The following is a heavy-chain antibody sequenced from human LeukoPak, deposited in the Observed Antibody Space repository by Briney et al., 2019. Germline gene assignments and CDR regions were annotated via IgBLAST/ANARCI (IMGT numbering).Heavy chain of an antibody. Sequence: GGSLRLSCAASGFTFSSYAMSWVRQAPGKGLEWVSDIGGSRGTTNYADSAKGRFTISRDNSKNTLYLQMNSLRAEDTAVYYCAKGPYGPGAFDTWGQGTMVTVSS. V-gene: IGHV3-23*01. CDR2: IGGSRGTT. J-gene: IGHJ3*02. D-gene: IGHD3-10*01. CDR3: AKGPYGPGAFDT. CDR1: GFTFSSYA.